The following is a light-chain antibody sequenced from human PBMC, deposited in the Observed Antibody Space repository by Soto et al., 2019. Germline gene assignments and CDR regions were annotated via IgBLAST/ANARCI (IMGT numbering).Light chain of an antibody. CDR2: KVS. V-gene: IGKV2-30*01. CDR1: QSLVYSDGNTY. Sequence: DVVMTQSPLSLPVTLGQPASISCRSSQSLVYSDGNTYLNWFHQRPGQSPRRLIYKVSNRDSGVPDRFGGSGSGTDFTLKISRVEAEDGGVYYCMQGSYWPRLTFGGGTKVEIK. J-gene: IGKJ4*01. CDR3: MQGSYWPRLT.